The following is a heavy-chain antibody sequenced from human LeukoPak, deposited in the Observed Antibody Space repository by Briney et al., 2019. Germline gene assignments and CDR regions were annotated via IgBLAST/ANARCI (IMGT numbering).Heavy chain of an antibody. J-gene: IGHJ4*02. CDR2: INPNSGGT. Sequence: ASVKVSCKVSGYTLTELSMHWVRQAPGKGLEWMGWINPNSGGTNYAQKFQGRVTMTRDTSISTAYMELSRLRSDDTAVYYCARSSGAVAGRDYYFDYWGQGTLVTVSS. CDR3: ARSSGAVAGRDYYFDY. D-gene: IGHD6-19*01. V-gene: IGHV1-2*02. CDR1: GYTLTELS.